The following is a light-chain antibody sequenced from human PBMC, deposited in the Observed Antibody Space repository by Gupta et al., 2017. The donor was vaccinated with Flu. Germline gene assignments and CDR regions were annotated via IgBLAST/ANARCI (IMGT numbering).Light chain of an antibody. CDR2: GAS. V-gene: IGKV3-11*01. CDR3: QQCANWPLT. CDR1: HSVNSC. J-gene: IGKJ4*01. Sequence: DIVLTQSPATLSLSPGESATLSCRASHSVNSCLAWYQQKRGQAPRLLIFGASNRATGIPARFSGSRSETDFTLTINSLEPEDFAVYYCQQCANWPLTFGGGTKVEIK.